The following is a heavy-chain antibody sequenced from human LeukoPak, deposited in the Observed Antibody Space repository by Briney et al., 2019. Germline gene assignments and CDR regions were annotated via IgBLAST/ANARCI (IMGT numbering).Heavy chain of an antibody. Sequence: GGSLRLFCAASGFTFSTYWFHWVRQAPGKGLVWFSRVSPDGSVTFFADSVKGRFTISRDNAKNILYLHMNSLRVEDTAVYYCARDWHCNRGSCYRVPPPWGQGTLVTVSS. CDR3: ARDWHCNRGSCYRVPPP. V-gene: IGHV3-74*01. CDR1: GFTFSTYW. CDR2: VSPDGSVT. J-gene: IGHJ4*02. D-gene: IGHD2-15*01.